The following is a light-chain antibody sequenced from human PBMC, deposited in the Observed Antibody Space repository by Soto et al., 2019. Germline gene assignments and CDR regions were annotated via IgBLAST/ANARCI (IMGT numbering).Light chain of an antibody. Sequence: QSALTQPPSASGSPGQSVTISCTGTSSDVGGYDFVSWYQQHPGKARKLMIHEVSKRPSGVPDRFSGSKSGNTASLTVSGLQAEGEADDYCSSYAGSNNYVFGTGTKVTVL. CDR1: SSDVGGYDF. V-gene: IGLV2-8*01. CDR3: SSYAGSNNYV. CDR2: EVS. J-gene: IGLJ1*01.